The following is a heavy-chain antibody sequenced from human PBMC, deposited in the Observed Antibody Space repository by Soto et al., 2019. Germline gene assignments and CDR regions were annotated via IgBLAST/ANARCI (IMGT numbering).Heavy chain of an antibody. CDR3: ASAITNYDFWSGYYGDPYYYYYMDV. D-gene: IGHD3-3*01. J-gene: IGHJ6*03. CDR1: GYTFTSYD. CDR2: MNPNSGNT. Sequence: QVQLVQSGAEVKKPGASVKVSCKASGYTFTSYDINWVRQATGQGLEWMGWMNPNSGNTGYAQKFQGRVTMTRNTSISTAYMELSSLRSEDTAVYYCASAITNYDFWSGYYGDPYYYYYMDVWGKGTTVTVSS. V-gene: IGHV1-8*01.